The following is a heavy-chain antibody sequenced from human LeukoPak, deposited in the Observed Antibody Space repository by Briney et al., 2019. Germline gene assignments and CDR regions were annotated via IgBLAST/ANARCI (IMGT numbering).Heavy chain of an antibody. V-gene: IGHV4-59*01. CDR3: ARDSGCYLD. Sequence: SETLSLTCTVSGGSISPYYWSWIRQPPGKGLEWIGYIYYSGSTNYNPSLRSRVTIAVDTSKNQFSLKLSSVTAADTAVYYCARDSGCYLDWGQGTLVTVSS. D-gene: IGHD1-26*01. CDR2: IYYSGST. J-gene: IGHJ4*02. CDR1: GGSISPYY.